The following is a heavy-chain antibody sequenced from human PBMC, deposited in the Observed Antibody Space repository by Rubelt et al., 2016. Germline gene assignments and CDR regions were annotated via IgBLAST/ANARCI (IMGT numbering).Heavy chain of an antibody. D-gene: IGHD3-3*01. CDR3: AKNYDFWSGPMYYFDY. V-gene: IGHV3-33*06. J-gene: IGHJ4*02. Sequence: VQLLESGGGLVQPGGSLRLSCAASGFTFSSYGMHWVRQAPGKGLEWVAVIWYDGSNKYYADFVKGRFTISRDNSKNTLYLQMNSLRAEDTAVYYCAKNYDFWSGPMYYFDYWGQGTLVTVSS. CDR1: GFTFSSYG. CDR2: IWYDGSNK.